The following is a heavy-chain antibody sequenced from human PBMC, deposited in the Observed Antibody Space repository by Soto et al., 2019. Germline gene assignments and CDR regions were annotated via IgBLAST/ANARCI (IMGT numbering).Heavy chain of an antibody. Sequence: QVQLVESGGGVVQPGRSLRLSCATSGFTYGHFGMHWARQAPGKGLEWVAVIWHDGSKKLYADSVKGRFTISRDDSKKTLDLHMNSLRVEDTAVYYCARDAYGTAGQGGAFDIWGQGTVVIVSS. J-gene: IGHJ3*02. CDR1: GFTYGHFG. CDR2: IWHDGSKK. CDR3: ARDAYGTAGQGGAFDI. V-gene: IGHV3-33*01. D-gene: IGHD3-10*01.